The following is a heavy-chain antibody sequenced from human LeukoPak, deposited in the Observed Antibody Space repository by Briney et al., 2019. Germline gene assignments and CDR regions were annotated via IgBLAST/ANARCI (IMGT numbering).Heavy chain of an antibody. V-gene: IGHV3-30*02. D-gene: IGHD3-22*01. CDR2: MRYDGSNK. J-gene: IGHJ4*02. Sequence: PGGSLRLSCAASGFTFSNFGMHWVRQAPGKGLEWVAFMRYDGSNKYYADSVKGRFTISRDNSKNTLYLQMNSLRAEDTAVYYCAGGDTSGYYYAGFEYWGQGTLVTVSS. CDR1: GFTFSNFG. CDR3: AGGDTSGYYYAGFEY.